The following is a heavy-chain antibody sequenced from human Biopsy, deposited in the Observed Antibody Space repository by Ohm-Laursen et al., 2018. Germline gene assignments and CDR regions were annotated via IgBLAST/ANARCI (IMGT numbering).Heavy chain of an antibody. V-gene: IGHV3-33*01. CDR3: ARDIYYITNWRAFDM. J-gene: IGHJ3*02. CDR2: IWYDGSRE. D-gene: IGHD1-1*01. Sequence: SLRLSCAASGFTFSSYGMHWVRQAPGKGLEWVAVIWYDGSREYYADSVEGRFTISRDNSKNTLYLQLNSLGVEDSAVYYCARDIYYITNWRAFDMWGQGTMVTVAS. CDR1: GFTFSSYG.